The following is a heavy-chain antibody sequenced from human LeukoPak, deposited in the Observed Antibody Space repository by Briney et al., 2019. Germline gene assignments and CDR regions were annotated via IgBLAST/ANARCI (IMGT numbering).Heavy chain of an antibody. V-gene: IGHV3-48*03. CDR2: ISSSGSTI. CDR3: ARYRPHHKAAPGYYGMDV. D-gene: IGHD1-14*01. Sequence: GGSLRLSCAASGFTFSSYEMNWVRQAPGKGLEWVSYISSSGSTIYYADSVKGRITISRDNAKNSLYLQMNSLRADDTAVYYCARYRPHHKAAPGYYGMDVWGQGTTVTVSS. CDR1: GFTFSSYE. J-gene: IGHJ6*02.